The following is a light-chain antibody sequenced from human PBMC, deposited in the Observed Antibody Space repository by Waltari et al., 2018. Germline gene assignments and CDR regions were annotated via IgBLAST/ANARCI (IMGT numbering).Light chain of an antibody. CDR2: GPS. CDR1: QRVTTN. V-gene: IGKV3-15*01. Sequence: EIVMTQSPATLSVSPGERAILSCRASQRVTTNLAWYQRKPGQAPSLLNYGPSARATDIPARFSGSGSGTEFTLTISSLQSEDCAVYYCHQYNDGPPFNFGQGTKLEIK. CDR3: HQYNDGPPFN. J-gene: IGKJ2*01.